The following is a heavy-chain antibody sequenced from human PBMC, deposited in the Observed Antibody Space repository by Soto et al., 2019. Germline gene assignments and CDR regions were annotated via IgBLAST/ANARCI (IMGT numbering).Heavy chain of an antibody. V-gene: IGHV3-21*01. CDR3: ASSSTWDRGAFDI. Sequence: GGSLRLSCAASGFTFSSYSMNWVRQAPGKGLEWVSSISSSSSYIYYADSVKGRFTISRDNAKNSLYLQMNSLRAEDTAVYYCASSSTWDRGAFDIWGQGTMVTVSS. CDR2: ISSSSSYI. CDR1: GFTFSSYS. J-gene: IGHJ3*02. D-gene: IGHD3-10*01.